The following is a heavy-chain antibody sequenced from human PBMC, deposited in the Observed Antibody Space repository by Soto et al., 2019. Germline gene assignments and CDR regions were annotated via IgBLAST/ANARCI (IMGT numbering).Heavy chain of an antibody. Sequence: PGESLKISCKGSGYSFTSYWIGWVRQMPGKGLEWMGIIDPGDSDTRYSPSFQGHVTISADKSISTAYLQWSSLKASDTAMYYCARHPRVVPAAMGYYYYGMDVWGQGTTVTVSS. CDR1: GYSFTSYW. V-gene: IGHV5-51*01. CDR2: IDPGDSDT. CDR3: ARHPRVVPAAMGYYYYGMDV. J-gene: IGHJ6*02. D-gene: IGHD2-2*01.